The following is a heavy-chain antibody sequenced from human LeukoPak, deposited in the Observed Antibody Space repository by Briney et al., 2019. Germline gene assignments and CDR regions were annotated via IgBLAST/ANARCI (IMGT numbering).Heavy chain of an antibody. J-gene: IGHJ5*02. CDR2: IYHSGST. V-gene: IGHV4-4*02. CDR1: GGSITGGNW. CDR3: ARGVPAAGSIRFDP. Sequence: SGTLSLTCAVSGGSITGGNWWSWVRQPPGKGLEWIGEIYHSGSTNYNPSLKSRVTISVDKSKNQFSLILNSVTAADTAVYHCARGVPAAGSIRFDPWGQGTLVTVSS. D-gene: IGHD6-13*01.